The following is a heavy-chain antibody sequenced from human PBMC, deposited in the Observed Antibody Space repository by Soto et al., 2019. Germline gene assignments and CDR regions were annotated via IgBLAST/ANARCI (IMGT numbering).Heavy chain of an antibody. V-gene: IGHV1-69*13. Sequence: SVKVSCKASGGTFSSYAISWVRQAPGQGLEWMGGIIPIFGTANYAQKFQGRVTITADESTSTAYMERSSLRSEDTAVYYCGRERIAVAATWFDPWGQGTLVTVSS. CDR2: IIPIFGTA. D-gene: IGHD6-19*01. J-gene: IGHJ5*02. CDR1: GGTFSSYA. CDR3: GRERIAVAATWFDP.